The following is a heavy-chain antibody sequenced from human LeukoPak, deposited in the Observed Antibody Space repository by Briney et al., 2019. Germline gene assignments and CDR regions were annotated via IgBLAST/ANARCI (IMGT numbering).Heavy chain of an antibody. J-gene: IGHJ4*02. CDR1: GFTFSSYS. CDR3: ARAITFGGVIAPIDY. V-gene: IGHV3-21*01. CDR2: ISSSSSYI. Sequence: PGGSLRLSRAASGFTFSSYSMNWVRQAPGKGLEWVSSISSSSSYIYYADSVKGRFTISRDNAKNSLYLQMNSLRAEDTAVYYCARAITFGGVIAPIDYWGQGTLVTVSS. D-gene: IGHD3-16*02.